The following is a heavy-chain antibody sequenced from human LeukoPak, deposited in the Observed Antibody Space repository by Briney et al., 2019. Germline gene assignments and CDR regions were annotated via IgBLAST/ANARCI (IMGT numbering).Heavy chain of an antibody. CDR3: AKDLLRYFDRPYYYGMDV. CDR1: GFTFSTYW. J-gene: IGHJ6*02. CDR2: TKKDGSEK. Sequence: GGSLRLSGGASGFTFSTYWMSWVRQAPGRGLEGVATTKKDGSEKYYVDSVKGRFTISRDNAKNTLYLQMNSLRAEDTAVYYCAKDLLRYFDRPYYYGMDVWGQGTTVTVSS. D-gene: IGHD3-9*01. V-gene: IGHV3-7*01.